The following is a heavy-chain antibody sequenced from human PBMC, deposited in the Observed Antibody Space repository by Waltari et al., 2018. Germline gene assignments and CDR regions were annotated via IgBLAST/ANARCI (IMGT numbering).Heavy chain of an antibody. V-gene: IGHV1-46*01. Sequence: QVQLVQSGAEVKKPGASVKVSCKASGYTFTSYYMHWVRQAPGQGLEWMGLINPSGGSTSYAQKFHGRVTMTRDTSTSTVYMELSSLRSEDTAVYYCARDLALVVYALLYWGQGTLVTVSS. D-gene: IGHD2-8*02. CDR1: GYTFTSYY. J-gene: IGHJ4*02. CDR2: INPSGGST. CDR3: ARDLALVVYALLY.